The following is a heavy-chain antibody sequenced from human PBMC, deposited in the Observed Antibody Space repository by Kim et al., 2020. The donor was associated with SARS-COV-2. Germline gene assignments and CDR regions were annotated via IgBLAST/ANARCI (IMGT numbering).Heavy chain of an antibody. J-gene: IGHJ4*03. CDR1: GFTFSNAW. CDR2: IKSKTDAGTT. D-gene: IGHD4-17*01. Sequence: GGSLRLSCAASGFTFSNAWMSWVRQAPGKGLEWVGRIKSKTDAGTTDYAAPVKGRFTISRDDSKNTLYLQMNSLKTEDTAVYYCTTDEWSYGDYVSDYWGQGTLVTVSS. CDR3: TTDEWSYGDYVSDY. V-gene: IGHV3-15*01.